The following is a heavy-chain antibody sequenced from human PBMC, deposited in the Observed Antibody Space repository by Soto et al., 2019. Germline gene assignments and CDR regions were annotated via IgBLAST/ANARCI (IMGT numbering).Heavy chain of an antibody. D-gene: IGHD5-12*01. J-gene: IGHJ6*02. Sequence: QVQLVQSGAEVKKPGSSVKVSCKASGGTFSSYAISWVRQAPGQGLEWMGGIIPIFDTADYAQKFQGRVTITADESTSTAYMELRSLRSEDTAVYYCASQGRHGYQYDYYYGMDVWGQGTTVTVSS. V-gene: IGHV1-69*12. CDR2: IIPIFDTA. CDR3: ASQGRHGYQYDYYYGMDV. CDR1: GGTFSSYA.